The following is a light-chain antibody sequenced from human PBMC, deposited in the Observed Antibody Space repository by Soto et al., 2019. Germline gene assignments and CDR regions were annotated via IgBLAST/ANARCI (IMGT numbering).Light chain of an antibody. CDR2: ASS. CDR1: QTIESY. CDR3: QQTYSVPFT. Sequence: DIQMTQSPSSLSASVGDRVTITCRASQTIESYLNWYQQKPGEVPNLLISASSSLESEVPSRFSGSGSGTDFTLTISSLQPEDFATYYCQQTYSVPFTFGPGTKVDIK. J-gene: IGKJ3*01. V-gene: IGKV1-39*01.